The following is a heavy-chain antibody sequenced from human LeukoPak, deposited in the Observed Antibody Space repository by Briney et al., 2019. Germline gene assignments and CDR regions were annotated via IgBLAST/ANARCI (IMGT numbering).Heavy chain of an antibody. CDR3: AKAVWNVVVVAIDY. CDR1: GFTFSSYG. V-gene: IGHV3-23*01. D-gene: IGHD2-15*01. J-gene: IGHJ4*02. CDR2: ISGSGGST. Sequence: PGGSLRLSCAASGFTFSSYGMSWVRQAPGKGLEWVSAISGSGGSTYYADSVKGRFTISRDNSKNTLYLQMNSLRAEDTAVYYCAKAVWNVVVVAIDYWGQGTLVTVSS.